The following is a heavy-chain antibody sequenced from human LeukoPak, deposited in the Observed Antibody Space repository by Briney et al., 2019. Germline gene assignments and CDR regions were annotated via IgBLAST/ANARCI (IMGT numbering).Heavy chain of an antibody. D-gene: IGHD3-10*01. V-gene: IGHV4-59*02. J-gene: IGHJ4*02. CDR3: GRNLGSGSDH. Sequence: SETLSLTCSVSGASVSSDYWNWIRQSPGRGLEWIGYTHYREDINYNPSLKSRLTMSVDAFSNQVSLKLSSVTAADAAVYYCGRNLGSGSDHWGQGTLVTVSS. CDR2: THYREDI. CDR1: GASVSSDY.